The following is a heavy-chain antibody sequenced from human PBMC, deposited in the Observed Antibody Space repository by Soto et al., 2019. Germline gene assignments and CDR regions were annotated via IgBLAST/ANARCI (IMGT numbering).Heavy chain of an antibody. CDR2: ISGSGGIT. V-gene: IGHV3-23*01. D-gene: IGHD3-16*01. Sequence: EVQLLQSGGGLVRPGGSLRLSCAASGFTFSNYALNWVRQAPGKGLEWVSIISGSGGITHYADSVKGRFTISRDNSRDTLYLQINNLRVEDTAVYYCGRPERTFSWGNGPDYWGQGTLVTVSS. CDR3: GRPERTFSWGNGPDY. CDR1: GFTFSNYA. J-gene: IGHJ4*02.